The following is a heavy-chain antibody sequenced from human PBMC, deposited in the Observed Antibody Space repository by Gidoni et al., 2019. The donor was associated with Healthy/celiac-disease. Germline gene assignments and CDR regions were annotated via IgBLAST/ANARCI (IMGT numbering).Heavy chain of an antibody. J-gene: IGHJ4*02. CDR3: AKDRTSGWYGRVFDY. D-gene: IGHD6-19*01. V-gene: IGHV3-23*01. CDR1: GFTFSSYA. CDR2: IRGSGGST. Sequence: EVQLLESGGGLVQPGGSLRLSCADSGFTFSSYAMSWVRQAPGKGLEWVSAIRGSGGSTYYADSVKGRFTISRDNSKNTLYLQMNSLRAEDTAVYYCAKDRTSGWYGRVFDYWGQGTLVTVSS.